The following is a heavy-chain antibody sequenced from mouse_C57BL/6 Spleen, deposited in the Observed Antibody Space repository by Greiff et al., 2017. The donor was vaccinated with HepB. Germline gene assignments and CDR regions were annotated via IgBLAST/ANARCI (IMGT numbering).Heavy chain of an antibody. V-gene: IGHV1-39*01. Sequence: EVQGVESGPELVKPGASVKISCKASGYSFTDYNMNWVKQSNGKSLEWIGVINPNYGTTSYNQKFKGKATLTVDQSSSTAYMQLNSLTSEDSAVYYCARDGDYGSDYAMDYWGQGTSVTVSS. CDR2: INPNYGTT. CDR3: ARDGDYGSDYAMDY. J-gene: IGHJ4*01. D-gene: IGHD1-1*01. CDR1: GYSFTDYN.